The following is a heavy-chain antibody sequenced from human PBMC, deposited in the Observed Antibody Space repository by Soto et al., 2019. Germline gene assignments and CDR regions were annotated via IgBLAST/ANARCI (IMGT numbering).Heavy chain of an antibody. Sequence: EVQLVESGGGLIQPGGSLRLSCAASGLTVSTNYMSWVRQAPGKGLEWVSVIYSGGNTNYADSVKGRFISSRDNSKTTVHLQMNNLRAEDTAVYYCARGPKDGFIWGQGTTVTVSS. D-gene: IGHD3-10*01. J-gene: IGHJ3*02. CDR2: IYSGGNT. CDR3: ARGPKDGFI. V-gene: IGHV3-53*01. CDR1: GLTVSTNY.